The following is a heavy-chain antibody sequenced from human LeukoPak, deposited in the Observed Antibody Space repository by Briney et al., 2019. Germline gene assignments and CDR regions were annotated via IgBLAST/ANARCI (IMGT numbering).Heavy chain of an antibody. CDR2: IYYSGTT. J-gene: IGHJ4*02. Sequence: PSETLSLTCTVSGGSISRSSYYWGWIRQPPGKGLEWIGSIYYSGTTYSNPSLKSRVTISVDTSKNQFSLKLRSVTAADTAVYYCARQNDRSHDYWGQGTLVTVSS. CDR3: ARQNDRSHDY. CDR1: GGSISRSSYY. D-gene: IGHD1-1*01. V-gene: IGHV4-39*01.